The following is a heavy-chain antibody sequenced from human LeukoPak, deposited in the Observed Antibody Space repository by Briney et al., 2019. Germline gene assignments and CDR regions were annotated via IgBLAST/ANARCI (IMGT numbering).Heavy chain of an antibody. CDR2: MVGGGST. CDR1: GFAFGTYA. D-gene: IGHD2-15*01. J-gene: IGHJ4*02. V-gene: IGHV3-23*01. CDR3: AKDKMVGDGRWEFDS. Sequence: GGSLRLSCAGSGFAFGTYAMGWVRQAPGKGLEWVSGMVGGGSTYYADSVRGRFTISRDTSKSTLYLQMHSLRAEDTALYYCAKDKMVGDGRWEFDSWGQGPLVTVS.